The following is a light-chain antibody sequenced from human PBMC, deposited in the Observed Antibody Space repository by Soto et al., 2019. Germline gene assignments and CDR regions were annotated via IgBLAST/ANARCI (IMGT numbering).Light chain of an antibody. V-gene: IGKV4-1*01. CDR2: WAS. J-gene: IGKJ2*01. CDR1: PSGLSSSNSKNY. CDR3: QKYYSTPYT. Sequence: DFVMTQTPDSLAVSLGERATINCKSSPSGLSSSNSKNYLAWYQQKPGQPPRLLIYWASTRNSGVPDRFSGSGSGTDFTLTISSLQNEDVAVYYCQKYYSTPYTFGQGTKLEIK.